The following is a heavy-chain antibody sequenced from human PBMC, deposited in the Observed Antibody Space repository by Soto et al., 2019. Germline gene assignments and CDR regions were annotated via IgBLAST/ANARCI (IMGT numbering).Heavy chain of an antibody. CDR2: ITYIGGAT. D-gene: IGHD4-17*01. CDR1: GFTFSSYA. CDR3: AKVSSLYGDYVPSSGLDDF. Sequence: EAQLLESGGGFVQPGGSLRLSCAASGFTFSSYAMAWVRQAPGKGPEWVSGITYIGGATFYADSVKGRFTISRDNVRNTLYLQMNRLRVEDTAVYYCAKVSSLYGDYVPSSGLDDFWGQGTLVTVSS. J-gene: IGHJ4*02. V-gene: IGHV3-23*01.